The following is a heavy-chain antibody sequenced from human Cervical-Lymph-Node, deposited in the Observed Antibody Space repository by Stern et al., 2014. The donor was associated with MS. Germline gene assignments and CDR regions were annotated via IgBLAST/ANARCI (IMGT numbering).Heavy chain of an antibody. J-gene: IGHJ4*02. CDR3: ARGGDTAMATFDY. D-gene: IGHD5-18*01. Sequence: QVQLQQWGAGLLKPSETLSLTCAVYGGSFSGYYWSWIRQHPGKGLEWIGEINHSGSTNYNPSLKSRVTISVDTSKNQFSLKLSSVTAADTAVYYCARGGDTAMATFDYWGQGTLVTVSS. V-gene: IGHV4-34*01. CDR2: INHSGST. CDR1: GGSFSGYY.